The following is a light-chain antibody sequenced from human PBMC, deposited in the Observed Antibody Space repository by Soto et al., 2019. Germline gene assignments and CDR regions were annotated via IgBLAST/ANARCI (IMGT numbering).Light chain of an antibody. V-gene: IGKV3-15*01. Sequence: EIVMTQSPATLSVSRGERATLSCRASQSVINKLVWYQQKPGQAPRLLIYAASTRATGIPARFSGSGSETEFTLTISSLQSEDLAVYYCQQYANWPKTFGQGTKVDI. CDR1: QSVINK. J-gene: IGKJ1*01. CDR3: QQYANWPKT. CDR2: AAS.